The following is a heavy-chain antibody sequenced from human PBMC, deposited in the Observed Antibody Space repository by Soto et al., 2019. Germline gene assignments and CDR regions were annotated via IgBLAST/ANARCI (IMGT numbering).Heavy chain of an antibody. CDR1: GGSFSGYY. J-gene: IGHJ4*02. V-gene: IGHV4-34*01. Sequence: SETLSLTCAVYGGSFSGYYWIWIRQPPGRGLEWIGEIDHSGSTNYSPSLKSRVTISIDTSKNQFSLNLSSVTAADTAVYYCTRSRLRGGYNLWGQGTLVTVS. D-gene: IGHD5-12*01. CDR3: TRSRLRGGYNL. CDR2: IDHSGST.